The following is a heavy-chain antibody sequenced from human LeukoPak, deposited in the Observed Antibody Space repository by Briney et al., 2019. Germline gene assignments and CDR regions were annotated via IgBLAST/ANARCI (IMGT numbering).Heavy chain of an antibody. J-gene: IGHJ4*02. CDR1: GFTFSSYA. Sequence: GGSLRLSCAASGFTFSSYAMTWVRQAPGKGLEWVSTIAGSGATTYYADSVKGRFTISRDNSKNTLYLQMNSLRAEDTAVYYCAKYIVGNSDSYWGQGTLVTVSS. D-gene: IGHD1-26*01. CDR3: AKYIVGNSDSY. CDR2: IAGSGATT. V-gene: IGHV3-23*01.